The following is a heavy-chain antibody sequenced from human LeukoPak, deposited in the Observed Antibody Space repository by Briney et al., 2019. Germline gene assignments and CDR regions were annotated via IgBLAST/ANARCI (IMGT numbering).Heavy chain of an antibody. CDR3: ARDTLSLGYCTNGVCHLNY. CDR2: ISAYNGNT. Sequence: ASVKVSCKASGYTFTSYGISWVRQAPGQGLEWMGWISAYNGNTNYAQKLQGRVTMTTDTSTSTAYMELRSLRSDDTAVYYCARDTLSLGYCTNGVCHLNYWGQGTLVTVSS. D-gene: IGHD2-8*01. V-gene: IGHV1-18*01. CDR1: GYTFTSYG. J-gene: IGHJ4*02.